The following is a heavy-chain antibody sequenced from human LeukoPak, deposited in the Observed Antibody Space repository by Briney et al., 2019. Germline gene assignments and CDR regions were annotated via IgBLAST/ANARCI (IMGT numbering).Heavy chain of an antibody. CDR2: ISSSSSYI. J-gene: IGHJ4*02. Sequence: GGSLRLSCAASGFTFSSYAMSWVRQAPGKGLEWVSSISSSSSYIYYADSVKGRFTISRDNAKNSLYLQMNSLRAEDTAVYYCAKDPGYYYDSSGYFDYWGQGTLVTVSS. CDR1: GFTFSSYA. CDR3: AKDPGYYYDSSGYFDY. V-gene: IGHV3-21*04. D-gene: IGHD3-22*01.